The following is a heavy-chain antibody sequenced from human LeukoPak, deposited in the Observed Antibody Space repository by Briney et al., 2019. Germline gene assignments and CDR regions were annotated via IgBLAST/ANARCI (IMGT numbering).Heavy chain of an antibody. Sequence: PSETLSLTCTVSGGSISSGGYYWSWIRQHPGKGLEWIGYIYYSGSTYYNPSLKSRVTISVDTSKNQFSLKLSSVTAADTAVYYCARDRKWFGEFTNAFDIWGQGTMVTVSS. D-gene: IGHD3-10*01. J-gene: IGHJ3*02. CDR1: GGSISSGGYY. CDR3: ARDRKWFGEFTNAFDI. CDR2: IYYSGST. V-gene: IGHV4-31*03.